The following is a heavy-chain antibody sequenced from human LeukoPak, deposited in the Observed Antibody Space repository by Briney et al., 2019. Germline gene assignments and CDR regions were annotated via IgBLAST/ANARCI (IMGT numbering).Heavy chain of an antibody. Sequence: GGSLRLSCAASGFTFTRHSMNWVRQAPGKGLEWVSFIGIWGSTIYYADSVKGRFTISRDNAKNSVYLQMNSLRAEDTAVYYCARRYRGYSYGYPTPRYFDYWGQGTLVTVSS. V-gene: IGHV3-48*01. D-gene: IGHD5-18*01. CDR2: IGIWGSTI. CDR1: GFTFTRHS. J-gene: IGHJ4*02. CDR3: ARRYRGYSYGYPTPRYFDY.